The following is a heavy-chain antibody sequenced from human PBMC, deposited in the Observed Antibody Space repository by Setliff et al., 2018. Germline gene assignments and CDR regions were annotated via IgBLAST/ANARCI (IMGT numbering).Heavy chain of an antibody. CDR2: INPRTGVT. V-gene: IGHV1-2*02. Sequence: GASVNVSCKASGYTFTGHYIHWVRQAPGQGLEWMGWINPRTGVTNYAQKFKGRVTMTRDTSITTVYMDLSSLKSDDTAVYYCARGTDYHGSGSYWAKDVWGKGTTVTVSS. D-gene: IGHD3-10*01. J-gene: IGHJ6*04. CDR1: GYTFTGHY. CDR3: ARGTDYHGSGSYWAKDV.